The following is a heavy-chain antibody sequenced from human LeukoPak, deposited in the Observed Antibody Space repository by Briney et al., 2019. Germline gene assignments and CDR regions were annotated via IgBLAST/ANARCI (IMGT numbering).Heavy chain of an antibody. CDR1: GGTFSSYA. D-gene: IGHD6-13*01. CDR3: AILSIAAAGTWYYYYGMDV. V-gene: IGHV1-69*04. J-gene: IGHJ6*02. CDR2: IIPILGIA. Sequence: GSSVKVSCNASGGTFSSYAISWVRQAPGQGLEWMGRIIPILGIANYAQKFQGRVTITADKSTSTAYMELSSLRSEDTAVYYCAILSIAAAGTWYYYYGMDVWGQGTTVTVSS.